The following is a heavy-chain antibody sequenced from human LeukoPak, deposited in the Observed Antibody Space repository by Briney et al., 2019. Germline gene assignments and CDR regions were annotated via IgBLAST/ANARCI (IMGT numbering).Heavy chain of an antibody. J-gene: IGHJ4*02. Sequence: SETLSLTCAVYGGSFSGYYWSWIRQPPGKGLEWIGEINHSGSTNYNPSLKSRVTISVDTSKNQFSLKLSSVTAADTAVYYCARGLDPTAVAGTDYWGQGTLVTVSS. CDR1: GGSFSGYY. V-gene: IGHV4-34*01. D-gene: IGHD6-19*01. CDR2: INHSGST. CDR3: ARGLDPTAVAGTDY.